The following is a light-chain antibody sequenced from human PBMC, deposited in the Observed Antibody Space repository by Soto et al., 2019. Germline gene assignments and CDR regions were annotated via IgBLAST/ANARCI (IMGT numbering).Light chain of an antibody. CDR2: GAS. V-gene: IGKV3-15*01. J-gene: IGKJ1*01. CDR3: QQYNNWPPWT. Sequence: EIVMTQSPATLSVSPGERVTLSCRASRSVSNNLAWYQHKPGQAPSLLIYGASTRATGIPARFSGSGSGTDFTLTISSLQSEDFAVYYCQQYNNWPPWTFGQGTKVDIK. CDR1: RSVSNN.